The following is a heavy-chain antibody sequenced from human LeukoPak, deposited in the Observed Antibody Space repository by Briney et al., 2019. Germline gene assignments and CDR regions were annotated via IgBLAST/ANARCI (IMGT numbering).Heavy chain of an antibody. J-gene: IGHJ5*02. D-gene: IGHD2-2*01. Sequence: PSGTLSLTCAVSGGSISSSNWWSWVRQPPGKGLEWIGEIYHSGSTNYNPSLKSRVTISVDKSKNQFSLKLSSVTAADTAEYYCARGQDIVVVPAAIWFDPWGQGTLVTVSS. CDR2: IYHSGST. V-gene: IGHV4-4*02. CDR1: GGSISSSNW. CDR3: ARGQDIVVVPAAIWFDP.